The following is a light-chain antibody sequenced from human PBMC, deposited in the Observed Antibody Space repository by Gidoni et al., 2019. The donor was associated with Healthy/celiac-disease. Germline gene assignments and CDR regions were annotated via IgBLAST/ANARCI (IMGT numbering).Light chain of an antibody. CDR3: QSYDSSLSGSRGV. Sequence: QSVLTQPPSVSGAPGQRVTISCTGSSSNIGAGYDGHWYQQLPGTAPKPLIYGNSNRPSGVPDRFSGSKSGTSASLAITGLQAEDEADYYCQSYDSSLSGSRGVFGGGTKLTVL. J-gene: IGLJ2*01. CDR1: SSNIGAGYD. CDR2: GNS. V-gene: IGLV1-40*01.